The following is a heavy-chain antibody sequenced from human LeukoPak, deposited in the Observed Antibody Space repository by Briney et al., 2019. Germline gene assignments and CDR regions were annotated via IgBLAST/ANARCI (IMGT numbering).Heavy chain of an antibody. D-gene: IGHD3-3*01. Sequence: SDTLSLTCTVSGASISDYYWSWIRQSAGKGLEWIGRISTTGSTYYNPSFQSRATMSADPSKTLFFLRLRSVTAADTAVYYCARSPSTIGWNWGYYFDYWGQGSLVTVSS. CDR1: GASISDYY. CDR2: ISTTGST. V-gene: IGHV4-4*07. CDR3: ARSPSTIGWNWGYYFDY. J-gene: IGHJ4*02.